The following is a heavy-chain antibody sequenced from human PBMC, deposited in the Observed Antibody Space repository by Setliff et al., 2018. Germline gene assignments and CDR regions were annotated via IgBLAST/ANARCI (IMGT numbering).Heavy chain of an antibody. CDR2: IYTSGST. CDR3: ARKGISALSGAFDM. V-gene: IGHV4-4*07. Sequence: ASETLSLTCTVSGGSISSYYWSWIRQPAGKGLEWIGRIYTSGSTNYNPSLKSRVTMSVDTSKNKFSLKLSSVTAAETAVYYCARKGISALSGAFDMWGQGTMVTVSS. J-gene: IGHJ3*02. D-gene: IGHD1-26*01. CDR1: GGSISSYY.